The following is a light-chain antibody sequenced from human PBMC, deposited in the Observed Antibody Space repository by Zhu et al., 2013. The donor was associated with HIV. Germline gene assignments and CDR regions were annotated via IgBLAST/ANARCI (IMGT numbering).Light chain of an antibody. V-gene: IGLV8-61*01. CDR3: VLFLGGGIWM. CDR1: SGSVSSSHN. CDR2: GTS. Sequence: QTVVSQEPSFSVSPGGTVTFTCGLTSGSVSSSHNPSWYRQAPGQVPHMVMYGTSVRSSGVPDRFSGSIVGAKAALTITGAQAEDESDYYCVLFLGGGIWMFGGGTKLTVL. J-gene: IGLJ3*02.